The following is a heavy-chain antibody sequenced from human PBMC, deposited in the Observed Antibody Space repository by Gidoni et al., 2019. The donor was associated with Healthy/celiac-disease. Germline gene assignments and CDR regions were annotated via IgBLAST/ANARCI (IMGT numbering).Heavy chain of an antibody. Sequence: QVQLVESGGGLVKPGGSVRHSCEASGFTLSDYYMCWIRQAPGKGLEWVSYISSSGSTIYYADSVKGLFTISRDNAKNSLYLQMNSLRAEDTAVYYCARPTSLRLPSGVDYWGQGTLVTVSS. D-gene: IGHD6-25*01. V-gene: IGHV3-11*01. CDR1: GFTLSDYY. J-gene: IGHJ4*02. CDR3: ARPTSLRLPSGVDY. CDR2: ISSSGSTI.